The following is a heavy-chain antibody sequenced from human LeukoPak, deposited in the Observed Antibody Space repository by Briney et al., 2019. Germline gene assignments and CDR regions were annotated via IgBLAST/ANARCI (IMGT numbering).Heavy chain of an antibody. J-gene: IGHJ5*02. V-gene: IGHV1-3*01. CDR1: GYTLTSYA. D-gene: IGHD2-15*01. CDR2: INAGNGNT. CDR3: ARSLQDIVVVVAATYWFDP. Sequence: ASVKVSCKASGYTLTSYAMHWVRQAPGQRLEWMGWINAGNGNTKYSQKFQGRVTITRDTSASTAYMELSSLRSEDTAVYYCARSLQDIVVVVAATYWFDPWGQGTLVTVSS.